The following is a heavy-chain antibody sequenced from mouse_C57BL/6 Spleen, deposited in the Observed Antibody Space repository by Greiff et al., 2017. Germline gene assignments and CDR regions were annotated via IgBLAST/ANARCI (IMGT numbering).Heavy chain of an antibody. CDR2: IGPNSGGT. J-gene: IGHJ4*01. V-gene: IGHV1-72*01. CDR3: ARAMGDGYYVGAMDY. Sequence: QVQLQQPGAELVKPGASVKLSCKASGYTFTSYWMHWVKQRPGRGLEWIGRIGPNSGGTKSNEKFKIKATLTVDKPSSTAYMQLSSLTSEDSEVYNCARAMGDGYYVGAMDYWGQGTSVTVSS. CDR1: GYTFTSYW. D-gene: IGHD2-3*01.